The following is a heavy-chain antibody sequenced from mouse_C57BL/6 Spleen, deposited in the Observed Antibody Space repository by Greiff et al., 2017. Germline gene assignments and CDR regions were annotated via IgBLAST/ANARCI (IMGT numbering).Heavy chain of an antibody. V-gene: IGHV5-6*01. CDR3: ARFYDYDAMDY. D-gene: IGHD2-3*01. Sequence: VQLKESGGDLVKPGGSLKLSCAASGFTFSSYGMSWVRQTPDKRLEWVATISSGGSYTYYPDSVKGRFTISRDNAKNTLYLQMSSLKSEDTAMYYCARFYDYDAMDYWGQGTSVTVSS. J-gene: IGHJ4*01. CDR1: GFTFSSYG. CDR2: ISSGGSYT.